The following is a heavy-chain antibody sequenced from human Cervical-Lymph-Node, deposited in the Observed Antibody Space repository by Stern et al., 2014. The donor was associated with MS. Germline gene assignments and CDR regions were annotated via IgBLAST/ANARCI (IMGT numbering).Heavy chain of an antibody. J-gene: IGHJ5*02. CDR2: IIPILGST. CDR1: GGTFNTSA. CDR3: ARDLGVGPSVS. Sequence: VQLLQSGAEVKKPASSVKVPCKASGGTFNTSAISWVRQAPGQGLEWMGGIIPILGSTIYAQKFQGRVTFTADKSTSTAYMALSGLRYEDTAVYYCARDLGVGPSVSWGQGTVVTVSS. D-gene: IGHD5/OR15-5a*01. V-gene: IGHV1-69*06.